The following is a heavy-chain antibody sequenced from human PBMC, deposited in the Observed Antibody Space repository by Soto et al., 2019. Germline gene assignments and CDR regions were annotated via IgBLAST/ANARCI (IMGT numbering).Heavy chain of an antibody. CDR3: AKGDVNEYYDSGGFYYDY. J-gene: IGHJ4*02. D-gene: IGHD3-22*01. CDR1: GFTFSRYA. V-gene: IGHV3-23*01. CDR2: ISGGGGST. Sequence: GGSLRLSCVASGFTFSRYAMTWVRQGPGKGLEWVSAISGGGGSTYYADSVKGRFTISRDNSKNTLYLQMNSLTAEDTAVYYCAKGDVNEYYDSGGFYYDYWGQGTLVTVSS.